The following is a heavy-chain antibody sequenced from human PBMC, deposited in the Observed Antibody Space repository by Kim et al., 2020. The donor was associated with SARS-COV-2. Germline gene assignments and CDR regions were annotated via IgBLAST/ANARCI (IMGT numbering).Heavy chain of an antibody. CDR3: ARDPSVSYDSSGSSYYFDC. V-gene: IGHV3-33*05. CDR1: GFTFSSYG. D-gene: IGHD3-22*01. J-gene: IGHJ4*02. CDR2: ISYDGSNK. Sequence: GGSLRLSCAASGFTFSSYGMHWVRQAPGKGLEWVAVISYDGSNKYYADSVKGRFTISRDNSKNTLYLQMNSLRAEDTAVYYCARDPSVSYDSSGSSYYFDCWGQGTLVTVSS.